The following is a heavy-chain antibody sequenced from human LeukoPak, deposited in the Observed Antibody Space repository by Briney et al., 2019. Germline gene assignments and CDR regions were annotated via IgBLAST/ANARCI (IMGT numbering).Heavy chain of an antibody. Sequence: ASVKVSCKASGYTFTGYYMHWVRQAPGQGLEWMGWINPNSGGTNYAQKFQGWVTMTRDTSISTAYMELSRLRSDDTAVYYCARGGPGFWSGTFDYWGQGTLVTVSS. CDR2: INPNSGGT. CDR1: GYTFTGYY. D-gene: IGHD3-3*01. V-gene: IGHV1-2*04. CDR3: ARGGPGFWSGTFDY. J-gene: IGHJ4*01.